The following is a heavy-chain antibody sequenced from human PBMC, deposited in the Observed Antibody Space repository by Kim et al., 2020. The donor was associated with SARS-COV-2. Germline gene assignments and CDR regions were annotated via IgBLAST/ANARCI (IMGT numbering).Heavy chain of an antibody. J-gene: IGHJ4*02. D-gene: IGHD5-12*01. CDR3: ARGSGGSGYKD. CDR2: P. Sequence: PRYAQGFTGRFVFSLDTSVSTAYLQINSLKAEDTAVYYCARGSGGSGYKDWGQGTLVTVSS. V-gene: IGHV7-4-1*02.